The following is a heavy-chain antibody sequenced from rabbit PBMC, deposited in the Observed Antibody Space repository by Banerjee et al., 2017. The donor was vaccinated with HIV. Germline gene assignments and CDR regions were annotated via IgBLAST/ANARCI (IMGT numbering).Heavy chain of an antibody. CDR1: GFSFSSSYY. J-gene: IGHJ4*01. CDR3: ARGGAWTDYRYAFNL. V-gene: IGHV1S45*01. D-gene: IGHD6-1*01. Sequence: QQQLVESGGGLVQPEGSLTLTCTASGFSFSSSYYMCWVRQAPGKGLEWIGCIYTGTGSTYYASWAKGRFTISKTSSTTVTLQMTSLTAADTATYWCARGGAWTDYRYAFNLWGPGTLVTVS. CDR2: IYTGTGST.